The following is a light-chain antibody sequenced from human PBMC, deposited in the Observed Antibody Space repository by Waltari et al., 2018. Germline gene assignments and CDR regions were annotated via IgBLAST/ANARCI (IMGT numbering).Light chain of an antibody. Sequence: EIVMTQSPATLSVSPGERATLSCRASQSISSNLAWYHQKPGQAPRLLIYHSSTRATGIPARFSGSGSGTEFTRTISSLQSEDFAVYYCQQYNNWPFTFGPGTKVDIK. CDR3: QQYNNWPFT. CDR1: QSISSN. V-gene: IGKV3-15*01. CDR2: HSS. J-gene: IGKJ3*01.